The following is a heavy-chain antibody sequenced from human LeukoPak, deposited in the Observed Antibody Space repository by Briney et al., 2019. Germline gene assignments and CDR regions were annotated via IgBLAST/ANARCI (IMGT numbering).Heavy chain of an antibody. CDR2: ISSSSSYI. CDR3: ARDRSASAYCGGDCYN. D-gene: IGHD2-21*02. CDR1: GFTFSTYS. Sequence: GGSLRLSCAASGFTFSTYSMNWVRQAPGKGLEWVSSISSSSSYIYYADSVKGRFTISRDNAKNSLYLQMNSLRAEDTAVYYCARDRSASAYCGGDCYNWGQGTLVTVSS. V-gene: IGHV3-21*01. J-gene: IGHJ4*02.